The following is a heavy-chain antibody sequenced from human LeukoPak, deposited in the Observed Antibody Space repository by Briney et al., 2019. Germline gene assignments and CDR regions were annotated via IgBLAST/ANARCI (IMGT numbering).Heavy chain of an antibody. Sequence: PGGSLRLSCAASGFTFMSYGMHWVRQAPGKGLEWVAFIRYDGSNKYYADSVKGRFTISRDNSKNTLYLQMNSLRAEDTAVYYCAKDGDYDILTGFHYFDYWGQGTLVTVSS. D-gene: IGHD3-9*01. V-gene: IGHV3-30*02. CDR1: GFTFMSYG. CDR3: AKDGDYDILTGFHYFDY. J-gene: IGHJ4*02. CDR2: IRYDGSNK.